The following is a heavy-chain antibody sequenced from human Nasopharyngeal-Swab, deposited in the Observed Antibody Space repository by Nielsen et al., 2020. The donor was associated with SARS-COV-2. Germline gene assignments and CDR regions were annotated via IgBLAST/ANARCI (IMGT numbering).Heavy chain of an antibody. Sequence: AGSLRLSCAASGFTFSSYGMHWVRQAPGKGLEWVAVISYDGSKQYYADSVKGRFTISRDNSKNTLYLQMNSLRAEGTAVYYCAKSGGLYCSGGSCYRAYFDYLGQGTLVTVSS. D-gene: IGHD2-15*01. CDR1: GFTFSSYG. V-gene: IGHV3-30*19. J-gene: IGHJ4*02. CDR2: ISYDGSKQ. CDR3: AKSGGLYCSGGSCYRAYFDY.